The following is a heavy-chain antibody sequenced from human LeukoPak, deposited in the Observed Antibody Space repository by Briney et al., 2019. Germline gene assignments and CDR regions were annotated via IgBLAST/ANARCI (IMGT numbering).Heavy chain of an antibody. D-gene: IGHD3-3*01. V-gene: IGHV4-59*01. J-gene: IGHJ6*02. Sequence: SETLFLTCTVSGGSISSYYWSWIRQPPGKGLEWIGYIYYSGSTNYNPSLKSRVTISVDTSKNQFSLKLSSVTAADTAVYYCAREGFGSGCFYGMDVWGQGTTVTVSS. CDR1: GGSISSYY. CDR2: IYYSGST. CDR3: AREGFGSGCFYGMDV.